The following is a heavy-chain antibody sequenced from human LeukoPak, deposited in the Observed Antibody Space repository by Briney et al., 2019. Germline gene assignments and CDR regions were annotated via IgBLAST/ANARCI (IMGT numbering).Heavy chain of an antibody. CDR1: GGSISTYY. V-gene: IGHV4-59*01. CDR3: ARVDANWGVVDY. Sequence: SETLSLTCTVSGGSISTYYWSRIRQPPGKGLEWIGYFHYSGTTNYNPSLKSRVTISVDTSKNQFSLKLSSVTAADTAVYYCARVDANWGVVDYWGQGTLVTVSS. J-gene: IGHJ4*02. CDR2: FHYSGTT. D-gene: IGHD7-27*01.